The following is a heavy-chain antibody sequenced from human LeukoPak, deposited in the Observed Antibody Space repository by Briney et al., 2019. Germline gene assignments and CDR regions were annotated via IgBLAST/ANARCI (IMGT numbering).Heavy chain of an antibody. Sequence: SETLSLTCTVSGYSISSGYYWGWIRQPPGKGLEWIGSIYHSGSTYYNPSLKSRVTISVDTSKNQFSLKLSSVTAADTAVYYCARGRNYYGSGSYSPSYFDYWGQGTLVTVSS. D-gene: IGHD3-10*01. V-gene: IGHV4-38-2*02. CDR3: ARGRNYYGSGSYSPSYFDY. CDR2: IYHSGST. CDR1: GYSISSGYY. J-gene: IGHJ4*02.